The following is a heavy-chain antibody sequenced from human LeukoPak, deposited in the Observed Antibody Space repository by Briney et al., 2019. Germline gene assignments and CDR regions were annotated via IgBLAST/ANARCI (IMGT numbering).Heavy chain of an antibody. V-gene: IGHV4-39*01. CDR2: IYYSGST. CDR3: ARLSNLLLWFGELSYFDY. CDR1: GGSISSSSYY. Sequence: PSETLSLTCTVSGGSISSSSYYWGWIRQPPGKGLEWIGSIYYSGSTYYNPSLKSRVTISVDTSKNQFSLKLSSVTAAGTAVYYCARLSNLLLWFGELSYFDYWGQGTLVTVSS. D-gene: IGHD3-10*01. J-gene: IGHJ4*02.